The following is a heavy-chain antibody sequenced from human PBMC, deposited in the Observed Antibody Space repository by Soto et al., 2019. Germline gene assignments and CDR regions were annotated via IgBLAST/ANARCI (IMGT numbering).Heavy chain of an antibody. CDR3: ARDIRYSSSSFYYYYYMDV. V-gene: IGHV1-3*01. D-gene: IGHD6-6*01. J-gene: IGHJ6*03. CDR2: INAGNGNT. CDR1: GYTFTSYA. Sequence: QVQLVQSGAEVKKPGASVKVSCKASGYTFTSYAMHWVRQAPGQRLEWMGWINAGNGNTKYSQKFQGRVTITRDTSASTAYMELSRLRSEDTAVYYCARDIRYSSSSFYYYYYMDVWGKGTTVTVSS.